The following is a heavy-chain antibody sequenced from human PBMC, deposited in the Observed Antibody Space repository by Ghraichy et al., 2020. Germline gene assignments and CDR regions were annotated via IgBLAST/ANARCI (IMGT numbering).Heavy chain of an antibody. CDR3: AREYGDSAEDVEYYYYYMDV. CDR2: IYYSGST. J-gene: IGHJ6*03. V-gene: IGHV4-31*03. Sequence: SETLSLTRTVSGGSISSGGYYWSWIRQHPGKGLEWIGYIYYSGSTYYNPSLKSRVTISVDTSKNQFSLKLSSVTAADTAVYYCAREYGDSAEDVEYYYYYMDVWGKGTTVTVSS. CDR1: GGSISSGGYY. D-gene: IGHD4-17*01.